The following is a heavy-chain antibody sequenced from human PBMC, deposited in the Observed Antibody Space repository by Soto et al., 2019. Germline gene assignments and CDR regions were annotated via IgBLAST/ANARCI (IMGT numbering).Heavy chain of an antibody. V-gene: IGHV6-1*01. D-gene: IGHD6-13*01. J-gene: IGHJ5*02. Sequence: QSQTLSLTCAISGDSVSRNSVAWNWIRQSPSRGLEWLGRTYYRSKWYNDYAVSVKSRITINPDTSKNQFSLQLNSVTPEDTAVYYCTSVSYSDSWYWGGGFDPWGQGTLVTVSS. CDR2: TYYRSKWYN. CDR3: TSVSYSDSWYWGGGFDP. CDR1: GDSVSRNSVA.